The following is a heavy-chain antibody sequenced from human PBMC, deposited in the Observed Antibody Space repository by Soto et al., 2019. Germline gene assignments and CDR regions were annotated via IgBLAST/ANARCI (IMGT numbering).Heavy chain of an antibody. J-gene: IGHJ6*03. V-gene: IGHV3-23*01. CDR1: GFTFSSYA. D-gene: IGHD2-15*01. CDR2: NSCCGGST. CDR3: AKGAGYCSGGSCYSGEDYYYYYMDV. Sequence: GGSLRLSCAASGFTFSSYAMSWVRQAPGKGLEWVSANSCCGGSTYYADSVKGRFTISRDNSKNTLYLQMNSLRAEDTAVYYCAKGAGYCSGGSCYSGEDYYYYYMDVWGKGTTVTVSS.